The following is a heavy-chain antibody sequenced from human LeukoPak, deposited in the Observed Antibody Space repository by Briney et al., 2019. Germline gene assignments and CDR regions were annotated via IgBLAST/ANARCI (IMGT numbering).Heavy chain of an antibody. V-gene: IGHV4-34*01. D-gene: IGHD5/OR15-5a*01. J-gene: IGHJ4*02. CDR1: GGSFSDYY. CDR3: ARGRGVSWFDY. CDR2: INRSGST. Sequence: PSETLSLTCAVYGGSFSDYYWSWIRQPPRKGLEWIGEINRSGSTNYNPSLKTRVTISVDTSKNQFSLKLSSVTAADTAVYYCARGRGVSWFDYWGQGTLVTVSS.